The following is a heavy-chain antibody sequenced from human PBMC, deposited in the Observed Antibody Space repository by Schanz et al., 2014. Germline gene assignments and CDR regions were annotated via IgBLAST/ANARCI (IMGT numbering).Heavy chain of an antibody. Sequence: EVQLVESGGGLVQPGGSLRLSCAASGFTFRTYLMNWVRQAPGKGREWASFISSSCSTIYYADSVKGIFTISRDNAKXXXXLKMNRLRDEXXXXXXXAREGERKGMLPYYFXYWGQGALVTVSS. J-gene: IGHJ4*02. CDR3: AREGERKGMLPYYFXY. CDR2: ISSSCSTI. D-gene: IGHD3-10*01. CDR1: GFTFRTYL. V-gene: IGHV3-48*02.